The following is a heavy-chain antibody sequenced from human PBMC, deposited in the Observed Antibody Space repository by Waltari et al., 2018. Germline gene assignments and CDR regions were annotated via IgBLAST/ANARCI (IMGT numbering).Heavy chain of an antibody. D-gene: IGHD2-15*01. CDR1: VSSIRGYY. V-gene: IGHV4-4*08. CDR2: IGGSNGTT. CDR3: ARGRASVAARYLDL. J-gene: IGHJ4*02. Sequence: QVQLVESGPGLLKPSQTLSLSSAVSVSSIRGYYWAWIRQPPGQGLEWIGFIGGSNGTTEYKYSLRSRVTISADTSKSQMYLKMTSVTAADTAVYFCARGRASVAARYLDLWGQGVLVTVSS.